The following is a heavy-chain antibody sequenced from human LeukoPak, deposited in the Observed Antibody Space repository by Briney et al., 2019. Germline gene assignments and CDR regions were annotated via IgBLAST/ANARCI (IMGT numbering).Heavy chain of an antibody. V-gene: IGHV3-23*01. J-gene: IGHJ6*03. CDR1: XXX. CDR2: ISGSGGST. D-gene: IGHD6-19*01. Sequence: XXXXSWVRQAPGXGLEWVSAISGSGGSTYYADSVKGRFTISRDNSKNTLYLKMNSLRAEDTAVYYCAKDEPIDSSGMDVWGKGTTVTVSS. CDR3: AKDEPIDSSGMDV.